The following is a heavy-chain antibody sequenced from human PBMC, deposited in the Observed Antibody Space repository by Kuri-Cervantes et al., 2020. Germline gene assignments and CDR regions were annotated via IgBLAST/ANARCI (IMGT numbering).Heavy chain of an antibody. J-gene: IGHJ6*02. CDR2: INPSGGST. CDR3: ARSLTGYYIDYYYGMDV. D-gene: IGHD3-9*01. CDR1: GYTFTSYG. Sequence: ASVKVSCKASGYTFTSYGISWVRQAPGQGLEWMGIINPSGGSTSYAQKFPGRVTMTRDTSTSTVYMELSSLRSADTAVYYCARSLTGYYIDYYYGMDVWGQGPTVTVSS. V-gene: IGHV1-46*01.